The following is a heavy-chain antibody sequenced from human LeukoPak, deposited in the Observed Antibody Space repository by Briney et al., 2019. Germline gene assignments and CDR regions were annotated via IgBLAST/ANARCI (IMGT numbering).Heavy chain of an antibody. Sequence: GGSLRLSCAASGFTFSSYSMNWVRQAPGKGLEWVSSISSSSSYIYYADSVKGRFTISRDNAKNSLYLQMNSLRAEDTAVYYCARDLECSSTSCYGGFDYWGQGTLVTVSS. J-gene: IGHJ4*02. D-gene: IGHD2-2*01. CDR1: GFTFSSYS. CDR2: ISSSSSYI. CDR3: ARDLECSSTSCYGGFDY. V-gene: IGHV3-21*01.